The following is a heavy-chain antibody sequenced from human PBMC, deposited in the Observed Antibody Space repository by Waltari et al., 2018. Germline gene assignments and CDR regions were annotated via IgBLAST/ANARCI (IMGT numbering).Heavy chain of an antibody. V-gene: IGHV4-59*01. Sequence: QVQLQESGPGLVKPSETLSLTCTVSGGSISSYYWSWIRQPPGKGLEWIGYIYYSGSTNYNPSLKSRVTISVDTSKNQFSLKLSSVTAADTAVYYCARSALKNYYMDVWGKGTTVTVSS. CDR2: IYYSGST. J-gene: IGHJ6*03. CDR1: GGSISSYY. CDR3: ARSALKNYYMDV.